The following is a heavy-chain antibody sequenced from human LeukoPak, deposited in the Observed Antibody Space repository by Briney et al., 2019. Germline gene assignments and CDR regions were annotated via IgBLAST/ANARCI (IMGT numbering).Heavy chain of an antibody. CDR2: INPNRGGT. J-gene: IGHJ4*02. Sequence: ASVNVSCKASGYTFTVYYMHWVRQAPGQGLEWMGWINPNRGGTNYAQKFQGRVTMTRDTSISTAYMELSRLRSDDTAVYYCARDRRTIVGVLDYWGQGTLVTVSS. D-gene: IGHD1-26*01. CDR1: GYTFTVYY. V-gene: IGHV1-2*02. CDR3: ARDRRTIVGVLDY.